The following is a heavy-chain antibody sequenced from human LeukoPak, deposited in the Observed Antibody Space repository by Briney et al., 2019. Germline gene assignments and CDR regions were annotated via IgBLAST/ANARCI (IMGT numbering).Heavy chain of an antibody. CDR2: INSDGSST. J-gene: IGHJ5*02. V-gene: IGHV3-74*01. CDR1: GFTFSSYW. D-gene: IGHD3-3*01. Sequence: GGSLRLSCAASGFTFSSYWMHWVRQAPGKGLVWVSRINSDGSSTSYADSVKGRFTISRDNAKNTLYLQMNRLRAEDTAVYYCARAPIVGVFDPWGQGTLVTVSS. CDR3: ARAPIVGVFDP.